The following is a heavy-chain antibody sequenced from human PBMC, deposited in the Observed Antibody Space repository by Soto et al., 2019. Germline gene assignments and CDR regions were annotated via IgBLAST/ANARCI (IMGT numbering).Heavy chain of an antibody. V-gene: IGHV3-23*01. Sequence: PGGSLRLSCAASGFTFSSYAMSWVRQAPGKGLEWVSAISGSGGSTYYADSVKGRFTISRDNSKNTLYLQMNSLRAEDTAVYYCAKSPSRRYCSGGSCPLGYFQHWGQGTLVTVSS. D-gene: IGHD2-15*01. J-gene: IGHJ1*01. CDR1: GFTFSSYA. CDR3: AKSPSRRYCSGGSCPLGYFQH. CDR2: ISGSGGST.